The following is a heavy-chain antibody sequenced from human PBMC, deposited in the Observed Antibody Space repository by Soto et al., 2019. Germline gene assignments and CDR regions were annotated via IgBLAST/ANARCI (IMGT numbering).Heavy chain of an antibody. Sequence: QVQLVQSGAEAKKPGSSVKVSCKASGGTFSSYAISWVRQAPGQGLEWMGGIIPISGTANYAQKFQGRVTITADESTSTAYMELSSLRSEDTAVYYCARSQGSSTSLEIYYYYYYGMDVWGHGTTVTVSS. CDR2: IIPISGTA. V-gene: IGHV1-69*01. CDR1: GGTFSSYA. CDR3: ARSQGSSTSLEIYYYYYYGMDV. D-gene: IGHD2-2*01. J-gene: IGHJ6*02.